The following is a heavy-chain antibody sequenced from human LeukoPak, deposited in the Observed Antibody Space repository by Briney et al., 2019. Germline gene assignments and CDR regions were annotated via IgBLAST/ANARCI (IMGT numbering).Heavy chain of an antibody. D-gene: IGHD3-22*01. CDR1: GYTFTGYY. CDR3: ARDLGYDSSGYDH. Sequence: ASVKVSCKASGYTFTGYYMHWVRQAPGQGLEWMGWINPNSGGTNYAQKFQGRVTMTRDTSISTAYMELSRLRSDDTAVYYCARDLGYDSSGYDHWGQGTLVTVSS. V-gene: IGHV1-2*02. CDR2: INPNSGGT. J-gene: IGHJ4*02.